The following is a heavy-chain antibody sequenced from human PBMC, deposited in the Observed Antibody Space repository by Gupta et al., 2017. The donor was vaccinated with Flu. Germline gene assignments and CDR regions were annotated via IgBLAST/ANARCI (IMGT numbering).Heavy chain of an antibody. J-gene: IGHJ4*02. D-gene: IGHD3-3*01. CDR2: ISHTGDT. Sequence: QVQLQESGPGLVKPSETLSLTCSASGDSISSYYWTWIRQPPGRKLEWIGYISHTGDTTYNASLKGRVSISRDTSKNEVSLKLKFVTTADTAVYYCARGEYHGVWSGWTHWGQGALVTVSS. V-gene: IGHV4-59*01. CDR1: GDSISSYY. CDR3: ARGEYHGVWSGWTH.